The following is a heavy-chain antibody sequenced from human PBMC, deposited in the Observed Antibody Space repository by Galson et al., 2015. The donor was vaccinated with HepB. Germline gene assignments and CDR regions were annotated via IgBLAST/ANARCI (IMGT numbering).Heavy chain of an antibody. V-gene: IGHV4-39*01. Sequence: SETLSLTCTVSGGSISSSSYYWGWIRQPPGKGLEWIGSIYYSGSTYYNPPLKSRVTISVDTSKNHFSLKLSSVTAADTAVYYCARAAGGRWLQYYWYFDLWGRGTLVTVSS. CDR3: ARAAGGRWLQYYWYFDL. D-gene: IGHD5-24*01. CDR1: GGSISSSSYY. CDR2: IYYSGST. J-gene: IGHJ2*01.